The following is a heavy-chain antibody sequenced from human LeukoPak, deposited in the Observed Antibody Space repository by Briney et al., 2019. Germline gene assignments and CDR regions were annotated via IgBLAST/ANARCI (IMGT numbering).Heavy chain of an antibody. V-gene: IGHV3-74*01. CDR1: GFTFANYW. CDR2: INSEVSAT. D-gene: IGHD3-3*01. J-gene: IGHJ2*01. CDR3: ARGPLGYWYFDL. Sequence: PGRSLILSYAASGFTFANYWMHCVRQPPGKGLVWVSRINSEVSATAYADSVKGRFTIYRENAKNTVYLQMNSLRAEDTAVYYCARGPLGYWYFDLWGRGTLVTVSS.